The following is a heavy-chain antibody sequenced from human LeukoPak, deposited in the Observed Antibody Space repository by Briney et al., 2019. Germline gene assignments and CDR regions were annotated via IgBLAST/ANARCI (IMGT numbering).Heavy chain of an antibody. D-gene: IGHD3-10*01. Sequence: GGSLRLSCAASGFTFSSYSMNWVRQAPGKGLEWVSSISSSSSYIYYADSVKGRFTISRDNAKNSLYLQMNSLRAEDTAVYYCARRRITMVRGTKYYYMDVWGKGTTVTISS. CDR3: ARRRITMVRGTKYYYMDV. V-gene: IGHV3-21*01. J-gene: IGHJ6*03. CDR2: ISSSSSYI. CDR1: GFTFSSYS.